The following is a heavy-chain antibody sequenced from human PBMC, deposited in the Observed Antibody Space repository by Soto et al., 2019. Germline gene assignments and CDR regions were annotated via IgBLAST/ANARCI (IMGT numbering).Heavy chain of an antibody. CDR1: GFTFSSYW. CDR3: ARPADLYFDL. D-gene: IGHD6-13*01. CDR2: IKSDGSST. V-gene: IGHV3-74*01. J-gene: IGHJ2*01. Sequence: EVQLVESGGGLVQPGGSLRLSCAASGFTFSSYWMHWVRQAPGKGLVWVSRIKSDGSSTSYADSVKGRFTISRDNATNTLYLQMNSLRAEDTAVYYCARPADLYFDLWGRGTLVTVSS.